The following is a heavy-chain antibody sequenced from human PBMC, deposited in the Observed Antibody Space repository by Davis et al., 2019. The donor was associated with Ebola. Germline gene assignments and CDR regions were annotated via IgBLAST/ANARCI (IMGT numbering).Heavy chain of an antibody. D-gene: IGHD2-2*01. CDR3: ARDPPPDCSSTSCFNYYYYYGMDV. CDR2: IWYDGSNK. V-gene: IGHV3-33*01. Sequence: GESLKISCAASGFTFSSYGMHWVRQAPGKGLEWVAVIWYDGSNKYYADSVKGRFTISRDNSKNTLYLQMNSLRAEDTAVYYCARDPPPDCSSTSCFNYYYYYGMDVWGQGTTVTVSS. J-gene: IGHJ6*02. CDR1: GFTFSSYG.